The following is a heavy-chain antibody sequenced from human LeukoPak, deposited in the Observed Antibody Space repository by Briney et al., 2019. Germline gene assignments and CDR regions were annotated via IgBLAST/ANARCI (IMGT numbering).Heavy chain of an antibody. CDR2: ISGSGGST. V-gene: IGHV3-23*01. Sequence: GGSLRLSCAASGFTFSSFGMTWVRQAPGKGLEWVSAISGSGGSTYYADSVKGRFTISRDNSKNTLYLQMNSLRAEDTAVYYCAKVRQQLPRDWGQGTLVTVSS. CDR1: GFTFSSFG. J-gene: IGHJ4*02. CDR3: AKVRQQLPRD. D-gene: IGHD6-13*01.